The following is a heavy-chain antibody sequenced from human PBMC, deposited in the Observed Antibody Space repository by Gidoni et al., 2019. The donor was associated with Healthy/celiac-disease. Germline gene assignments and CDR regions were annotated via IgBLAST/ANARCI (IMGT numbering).Heavy chain of an antibody. CDR3: ASYFWSGYDAFDI. CDR1: GGSISSSSYY. CDR2: IYYSGST. Sequence: QLQLQESGPGLVKPSETLSLTCTVSGGSISSSSYYWGWIRQPPGKGLEWIGSIYYSGSTYYNPSLKSRVTISVDTSKNQFSLKLSSVTAADTAVYYCASYFWSGYDAFDIWGQGTMVTVSS. D-gene: IGHD3-3*01. V-gene: IGHV4-39*01. J-gene: IGHJ3*02.